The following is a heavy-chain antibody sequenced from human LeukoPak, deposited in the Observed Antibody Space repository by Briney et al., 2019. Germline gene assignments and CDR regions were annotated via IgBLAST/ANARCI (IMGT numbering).Heavy chain of an antibody. J-gene: IGHJ6*03. Sequence: ASVKVSCKASGYTFTGYYIHWVRQAPGQGLEWMGWINPNSGGTDYAQKFQGRVTMTRDTSISTAYMELSRLRSDDTAVYYCARSHYYYYYYMDVWGKGTTVTISS. CDR2: INPNSGGT. V-gene: IGHV1-2*02. CDR1: GYTFTGYY. CDR3: ARSHYYYYYYMDV.